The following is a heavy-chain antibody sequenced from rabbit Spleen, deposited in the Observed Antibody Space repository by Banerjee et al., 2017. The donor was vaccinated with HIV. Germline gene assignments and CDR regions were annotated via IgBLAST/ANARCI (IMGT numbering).Heavy chain of an antibody. Sequence: QSLEESGGDLVTPGGSLTLTCTASGFSFSSSYWICWVRRAPGKGLEWIACIYTGSSDTTYYASWAKGRFTISKTSSTTVTLQGTSLTAADTATYFCARDVRNSISGDYGFGFSLWGPGTLVTVS. J-gene: IGHJ4*01. V-gene: IGHV1S40*01. CDR2: IYTGSSDTT. CDR1: GFSFSSSYW. CDR3: ARDVRNSISGDYGFGFSL. D-gene: IGHD6-1*01.